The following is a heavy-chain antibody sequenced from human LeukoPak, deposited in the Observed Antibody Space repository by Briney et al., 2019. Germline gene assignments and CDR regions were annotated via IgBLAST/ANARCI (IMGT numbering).Heavy chain of an antibody. CDR1: GLTFSSSW. CDR3: AKEIFAYSYGYRYYYNYGMDV. CDR2: INPDGNKK. D-gene: IGHD5-18*01. J-gene: IGHJ6*02. V-gene: IGHV3-7*03. Sequence: PGGSLRLSCAVSGLTFSSSWMDWVRQAPGKGLEWVASINPDGNKKYSADSVKGRFTISRDNAKNFLYLQMNSLRAEDTALYYCAKEIFAYSYGYRYYYNYGMDVWGQGTTVTVSS.